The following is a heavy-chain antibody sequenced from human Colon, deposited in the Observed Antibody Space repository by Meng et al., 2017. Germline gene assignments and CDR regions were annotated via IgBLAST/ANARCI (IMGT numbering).Heavy chain of an antibody. V-gene: IGHV3-7*04. CDR1: GFTFSNYW. Sequence: GESLKISCEASGFTFSNYWMSWVRQAPGKGLEWVANIKEDGSEKYYVDSVKGRFTISRDNAKNSLYLQMNSLRAEDTAVYYCARAEQWLAQNHWGQGTLVTVSS. CDR3: ARAEQWLAQNH. CDR2: IKEDGSEK. D-gene: IGHD6-19*01. J-gene: IGHJ5*02.